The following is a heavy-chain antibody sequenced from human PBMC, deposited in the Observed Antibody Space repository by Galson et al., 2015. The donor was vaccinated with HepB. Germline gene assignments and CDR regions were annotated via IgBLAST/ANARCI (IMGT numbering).Heavy chain of an antibody. Sequence: SLRLSCAASGFTFNSCAMSWVRQAPGKGLEWVSALSASGSSTYYADSVKGRFTISRDNSKNTLYLQMSSLRAEDTAVYYCAKDLSVTAYWYFDLWGRGTLVTVSS. D-gene: IGHD2-21*02. CDR2: LSASGSST. CDR3: AKDLSVTAYWYFDL. J-gene: IGHJ2*01. V-gene: IGHV3-23*01. CDR1: GFTFNSCA.